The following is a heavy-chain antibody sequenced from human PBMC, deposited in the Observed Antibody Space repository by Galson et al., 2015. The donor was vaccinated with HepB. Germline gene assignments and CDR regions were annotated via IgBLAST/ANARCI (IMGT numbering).Heavy chain of an antibody. CDR2: ISYDGSNK. J-gene: IGHJ4*02. CDR1: GFTFSSYG. D-gene: IGHD3-16*02. V-gene: IGHV3-30*18. CDR3: AKDRGVWGSYRMYCFDY. Sequence: SLRLSCAASGFTFSSYGMHWVRQAPGKGLEWVAVISYDGSNKYYADSVKGRFTISRDNSKNTLYLQMNSLRAEDTAVYYCAKDRGVWGSYRMYCFDYWGQGTLVTVSS.